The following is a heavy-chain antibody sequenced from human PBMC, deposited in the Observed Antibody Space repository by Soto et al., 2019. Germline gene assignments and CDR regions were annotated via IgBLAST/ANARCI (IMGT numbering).Heavy chain of an antibody. D-gene: IGHD6-6*01. CDR2: VYYSGST. V-gene: IGHV4-39*01. CDR3: ARHEVSGWFDP. Sequence: SETLSLTCTVSGGSISNGNFYWGWIRQPPGKGLEWIGSVYYSGSTYYNPSLKSRVTISVDTSKNQFSLKLSSVTAADTAVYYCARHEVSGWFDPWGQGTLVTVSS. J-gene: IGHJ5*02. CDR1: GGSISNGNFY.